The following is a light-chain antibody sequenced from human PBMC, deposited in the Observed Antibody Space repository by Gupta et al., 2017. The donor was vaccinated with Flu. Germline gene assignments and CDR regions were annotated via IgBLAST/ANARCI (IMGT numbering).Light chain of an antibody. CDR1: LANIGHNA. CDR3: ESWDGSGGDLVV. V-gene: IGLV1-44*01. J-gene: IGLJ2*01. Sequence: DTLTSTGSLANIGHNAVPWYQQNPGRAPLLIIYGKNHRPSGGPDRFSGSTSSASASLAITGRQSEDEAEYYCESWDGSGGDLVVFGGGTKVTVL. CDR2: GKN.